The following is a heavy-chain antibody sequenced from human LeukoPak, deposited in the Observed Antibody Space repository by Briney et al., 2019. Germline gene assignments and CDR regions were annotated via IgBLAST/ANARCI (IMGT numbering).Heavy chain of an antibody. CDR2: ISNDGSNK. V-gene: IGHV3-30*18. D-gene: IGHD4-17*01. CDR3: TKQERGLYGDYLRY. CDR1: GFIFSTYG. Sequence: GGSLRLSCAASGFIFSTYGIHWVRQAPGKGLEWVAVISNDGSNKYYADSVKGRFTISRDNSKNTLYLQMNSLKTDDTAVYYCTKQERGLYGDYLRYWGQGTLVTVSS. J-gene: IGHJ4*02.